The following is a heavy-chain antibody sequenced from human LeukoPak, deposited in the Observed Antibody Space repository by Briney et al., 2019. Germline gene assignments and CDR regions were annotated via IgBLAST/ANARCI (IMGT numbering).Heavy chain of an antibody. Sequence: SETLSLTCTVSGGSINNSSYYWGWIRQPPGQGLESIGTISYSGTTYYNPSLRSRVTMSVDTSKNRFSLKLSSVTAADTAVYYCARHVASSRSYVGRGMGVWGQGTTVAVSS. V-gene: IGHV4-39*01. CDR1: GGSINNSSYY. CDR3: ARHVASSRSYVGRGMGV. D-gene: IGHD3-10*01. CDR2: ISYSGTT. J-gene: IGHJ6*02.